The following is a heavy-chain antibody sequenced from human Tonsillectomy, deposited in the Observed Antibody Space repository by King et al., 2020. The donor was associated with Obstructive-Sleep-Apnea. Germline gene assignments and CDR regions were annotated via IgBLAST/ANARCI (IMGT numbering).Heavy chain of an antibody. CDR2: ISGSSGYR. Sequence: QLVQSGGGLVKPGGSLRLSCGASGFTFSTYNMNWVRQAPGKGLEWVSSISGSSGYRYYADSVRGRFTISRDNAKNSLYLQMNSLRVDDTAVYHCARDGLDAFDIWGQGTMVTVAS. J-gene: IGHJ3*02. CDR3: ARDGLDAFDI. CDR1: GFTFSTYN. V-gene: IGHV3-21*01.